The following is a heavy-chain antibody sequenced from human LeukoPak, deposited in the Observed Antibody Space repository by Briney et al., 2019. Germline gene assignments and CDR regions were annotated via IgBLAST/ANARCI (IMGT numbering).Heavy chain of an antibody. V-gene: IGHV3-7*01. CDR2: INPDGGTE. J-gene: IGHJ3*02. D-gene: IGHD2-15*01. CDR3: ATEPGIGYASDI. CDR1: GITFRNYW. Sequence: GGSLRLSCVASGITFRNYWMSWVRQAPGKGLEWVANINPDGGTENYVHSVKGRFTLSRDNARNSLSLQMNSLRAEDTAVYYCATEPGIGYASDIWGRGTMVTVSS.